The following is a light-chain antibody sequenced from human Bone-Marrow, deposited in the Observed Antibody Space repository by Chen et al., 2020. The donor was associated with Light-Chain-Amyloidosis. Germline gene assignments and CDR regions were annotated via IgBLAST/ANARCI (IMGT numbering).Light chain of an antibody. CDR2: DDR. J-gene: IGLJ2*01. Sequence: SYVLAQPPSVSVSPGHTAMITCGGDNIGGRRVHWYHQRPGQAPVLVVYDDRDRPSGSPERFSGSNSGNTATLTITRVEAGDEADYYCQVWDSGSDHVVLGGGTKLTVL. V-gene: IGLV3-21*02. CDR3: QVWDSGSDHVV. CDR1: NIGGRR.